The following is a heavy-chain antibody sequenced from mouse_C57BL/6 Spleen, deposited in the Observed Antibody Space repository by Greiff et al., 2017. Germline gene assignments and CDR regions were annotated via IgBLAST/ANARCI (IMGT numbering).Heavy chain of an antibody. CDR1: GFTFSDYY. CDR2: INYDGSST. V-gene: IGHV5-16*01. Sequence: EVQLVESEGGLVQPGSSMKLSCTASGFTFSDYYMAWVRQVPEKGLEWVANINYDGSSTYYLDSLKSRFIISRDNAKNILYLQMSSLKSEDTATYYCARERNGYAMDYWGQGTSVTVSS. J-gene: IGHJ4*01. CDR3: ARERNGYAMDY.